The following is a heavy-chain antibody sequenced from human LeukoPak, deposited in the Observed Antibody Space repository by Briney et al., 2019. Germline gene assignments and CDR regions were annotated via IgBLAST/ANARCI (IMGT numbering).Heavy chain of an antibody. J-gene: IGHJ4*02. Sequence: GGSLRLSCAASGFSFTTSWMSWARQALGKGLEWVASIEQDGSEKYYVDSVKGRFTISRDNAKNSLFLQMNSLRAEDTAVYYCAKGHTSLAPGGQGALVTVSS. D-gene: IGHD5-18*01. CDR3: AKGHTSLAP. CDR2: IEQDGSEK. V-gene: IGHV3-7*01. CDR1: GFSFTTSW.